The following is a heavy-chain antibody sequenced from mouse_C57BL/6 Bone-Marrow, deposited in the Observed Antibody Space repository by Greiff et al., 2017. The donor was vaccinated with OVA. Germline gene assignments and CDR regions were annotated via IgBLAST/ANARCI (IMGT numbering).Heavy chain of an antibody. V-gene: IGHV1-81*01. CDR1: GYTFTSYG. CDR2: IYPRSGNT. Sequence: QVQLQQSGAELARPGASVKLSCTASGYTFTSYGISWVKQRTGQGLEWIGEIYPRSGNTYYNETFKGKGTLTADKSSSTAYMELRSLTSEDSAVYYCAIFITTVVDAMDYWGQGTSVTVSS. CDR3: AIFITTVVDAMDY. J-gene: IGHJ4*01. D-gene: IGHD1-1*01.